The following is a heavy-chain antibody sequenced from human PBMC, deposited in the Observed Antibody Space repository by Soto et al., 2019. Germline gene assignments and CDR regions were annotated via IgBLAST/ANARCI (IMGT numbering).Heavy chain of an antibody. CDR2: VSHDGRNT. D-gene: IGHD5-12*01. CDR1: GFTCSDYA. J-gene: IGHJ4*02. V-gene: IGHV3-30*03. Sequence: VQLVESGGGVVQPGRSLRLSCAASGFTCSDYAMHWVRQAPGKGLEWVAVVSHDGRNTHYADSVKGRVTISRDSSKNTVSLEMPSLRAEDTAVYYCAQGGRPWLVTSEVNYWGQGDLVSVSS. CDR3: AQGGRPWLVTSEVNY.